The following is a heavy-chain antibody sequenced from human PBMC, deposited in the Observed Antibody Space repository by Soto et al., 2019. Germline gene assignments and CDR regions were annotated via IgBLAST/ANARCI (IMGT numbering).Heavy chain of an antibody. CDR1: GGSSSSYC. CDR3: ARHYYGDYVDY. D-gene: IGHD4-17*01. CDR2: IYYSGST. V-gene: IGHV4-59*08. Sequence: SVTLSLSCSVAGGSSSSYCGSWIRQPPGKGLEWIGYIYYSGSTNYNPSLKSRVTISVDTSKNQFSLKLSSVTAADTAVYYCARHYYGDYVDYWGQGTLVTVSS. J-gene: IGHJ4*02.